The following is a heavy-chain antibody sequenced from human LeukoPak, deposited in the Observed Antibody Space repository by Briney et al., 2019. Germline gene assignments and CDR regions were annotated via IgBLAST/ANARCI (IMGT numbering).Heavy chain of an antibody. V-gene: IGHV3-23*01. CDR2: ISGSGGST. J-gene: IGHJ6*03. CDR1: GFTFSSYG. D-gene: IGHD6-6*01. Sequence: PGGSLRLSCAASGFTFSSYGMSWVRQAPGKGLEWVSAISGSGGSTYYADSVKGRFTISRDNSKNTLYLQVNSLRAEDTAVYYCAKALYSSSYYYYMDVWGKGTTVTVSS. CDR3: AKALYSSSYYYYMDV.